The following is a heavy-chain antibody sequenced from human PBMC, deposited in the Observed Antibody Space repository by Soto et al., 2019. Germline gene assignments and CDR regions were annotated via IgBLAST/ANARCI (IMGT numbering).Heavy chain of an antibody. CDR1: GYTFTSYG. CDR3: ARESRAIAAAGDFDP. J-gene: IGHJ5*02. V-gene: IGHV1-18*01. D-gene: IGHD6-13*01. CDR2: ISAYNGNT. Sequence: QVQLVQSGAEVKKPGASVKVSCKASGYTFTSYGISWVRQAPRQGLEWMGWISAYNGNTNYAQKLQGRVTMTTDTTTSTAYMELRSLRSDDTAVYYCARESRAIAAAGDFDPWGQGTLVTVSS.